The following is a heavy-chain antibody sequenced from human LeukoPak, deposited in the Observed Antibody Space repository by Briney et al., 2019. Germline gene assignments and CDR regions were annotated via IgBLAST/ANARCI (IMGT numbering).Heavy chain of an antibody. V-gene: IGHV3-7*03. CDR3: AKGSYYDSSGSFYFDY. CDR2: IKQDGSEK. Sequence: QPGGSLRLSCAASGFTFSSYWMTWVRQAPGKGLEWVANIKQDGSEKYYVDSVKGRFTISRDNAKNSLYLQVNSLGTEDTAAYYCAKGSYYDSSGSFYFDYWGQGTLVTVSS. J-gene: IGHJ4*02. D-gene: IGHD3-22*01. CDR1: GFTFSSYW.